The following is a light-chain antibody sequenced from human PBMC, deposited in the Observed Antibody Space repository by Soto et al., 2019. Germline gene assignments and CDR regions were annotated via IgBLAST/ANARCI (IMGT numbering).Light chain of an antibody. CDR1: STDIGRYNY. J-gene: IGLJ1*01. CDR2: DVS. V-gene: IGLV2-14*03. CDR3: SSYTSSSTXV. Sequence: QSVLTQPASVSGSPGQSTTISCTGTSTDIGRYNYVSWYQQHPGKAPKLMIYDVSNRPSGVSNRFSGSKSGNTASLTISGLQAEDEADYYCSSYTSSSTXVFGTGTKVTVL.